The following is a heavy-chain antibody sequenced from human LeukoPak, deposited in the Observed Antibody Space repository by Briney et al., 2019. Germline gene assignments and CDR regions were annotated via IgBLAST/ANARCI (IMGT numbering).Heavy chain of an antibody. J-gene: IGHJ3*02. CDR1: GYTFTSYY. Sequence: ASVKVSCKASGYTFTSYYMHWVRQAPGQGLEWMGIINPSGGSTSYAQKFQGRVTMTRDTSTSTVYMELSSLRSEDTAVYYCARVLAPAASKNSGSYGAFDIWGQGTMVTVSS. D-gene: IGHD1-26*01. CDR3: ARVLAPAASKNSGSYGAFDI. CDR2: INPSGGST. V-gene: IGHV1-46*01.